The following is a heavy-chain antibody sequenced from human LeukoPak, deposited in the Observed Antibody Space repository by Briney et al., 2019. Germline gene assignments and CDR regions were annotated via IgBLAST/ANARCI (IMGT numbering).Heavy chain of an antibody. V-gene: IGHV3-9*01. CDR2: ISWNSGSI. CDR3: AKGARYSSSWYEEDFDY. J-gene: IGHJ4*02. Sequence: SLRLSCAVSGFTFDDYAMHWVRQAPGKGLEWVSGISWNSGSIGYADSVKGRFTISRDNAKNSLYLQMNSLRAEDTALYYCAKGARYSSSWYEEDFDYWGQGTLVTVSS. D-gene: IGHD6-13*01. CDR1: GFTFDDYA.